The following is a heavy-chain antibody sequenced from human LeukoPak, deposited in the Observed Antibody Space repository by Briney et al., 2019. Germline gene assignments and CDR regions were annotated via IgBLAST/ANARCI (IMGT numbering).Heavy chain of an antibody. V-gene: IGHV4-59*01. CDR3: ASGYCGGACQLGGVDM. J-gene: IGHJ3*02. D-gene: IGHD2-21*02. CDR1: GGSISSYY. Sequence: SETLSLTCAVSGGSISSYYWSWLRQPPGKGLEYIGYTHYSGSTNYNPSLKSRVTISLDTSGNQFSLKLSSVTAADTAVYYCASGYCGGACQLGGVDMWGQGTMVTVSS. CDR2: THYSGST.